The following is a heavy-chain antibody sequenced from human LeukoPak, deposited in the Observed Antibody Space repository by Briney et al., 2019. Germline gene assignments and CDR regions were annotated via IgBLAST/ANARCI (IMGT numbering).Heavy chain of an antibody. J-gene: IGHJ4*02. CDR1: GFTFSDYY. CDR2: ISSSSSYT. Sequence: GGSLRLSCAASGFTFSDYYMSWIRQAPGKGLEWVSYISSSSSYTNYADSVKGRFTISRDNAKNSLYVQMNSLRDEDTAVYYCVRQYRVAAPADYWGQGTLVTVSS. D-gene: IGHD6-13*01. V-gene: IGHV3-11*06. CDR3: VRQYRVAAPADY.